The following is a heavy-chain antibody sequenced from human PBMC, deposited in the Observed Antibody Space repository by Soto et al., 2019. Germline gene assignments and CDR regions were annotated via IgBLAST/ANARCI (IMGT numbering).Heavy chain of an antibody. CDR2: ISGSGGST. CDR1: GFTFSSYA. V-gene: IGHV3-23*01. CDR3: AKGRFYCSGGSCYSVTH. J-gene: IGHJ4*02. Sequence: GGSLRLSCAASGFTFSSYAMSWVRQAPGKGLEWVSAISGSGGSTYYADSVKGRFTISRDNSKNTLYLQMNSLRAEDTAVYYCAKGRFYCSGGSCYSVTHWGQGTLVTVSS. D-gene: IGHD2-15*01.